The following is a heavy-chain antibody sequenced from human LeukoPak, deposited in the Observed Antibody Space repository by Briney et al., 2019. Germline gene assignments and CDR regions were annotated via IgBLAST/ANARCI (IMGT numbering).Heavy chain of an antibody. CDR3: ASTLTMMLDY. Sequence: ASVKVSCKASGYTLTGYFMHWVQQAPGQGLEWMGRINPNSGGTNYAQKFQGRVTMTRDTSISTAYMELSRLGSDDTAVYYCASTLTMMLDYWGQGTLVTVSS. J-gene: IGHJ4*02. CDR1: GYTLTGYF. V-gene: IGHV1-2*06. D-gene: IGHD3-22*01. CDR2: INPNSGGT.